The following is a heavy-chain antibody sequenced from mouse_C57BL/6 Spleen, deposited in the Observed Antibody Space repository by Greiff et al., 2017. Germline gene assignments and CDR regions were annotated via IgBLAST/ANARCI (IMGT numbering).Heavy chain of an antibody. Sequence: EVQGVESGGGLVQPGGSMKLSCVASGFTFSNYWMNWVRQSPEKGLEWVAQIRLKSDNYATHYAESVKGRFTISRDDSKSSVYLQMNNLRAEDTGIYYCTSSTTVVATDYWGQGTTLTVSS. V-gene: IGHV6-3*01. J-gene: IGHJ2*01. CDR1: GFTFSNYW. CDR2: IRLKSDNYAT. D-gene: IGHD1-1*01. CDR3: TSSTTVVATDY.